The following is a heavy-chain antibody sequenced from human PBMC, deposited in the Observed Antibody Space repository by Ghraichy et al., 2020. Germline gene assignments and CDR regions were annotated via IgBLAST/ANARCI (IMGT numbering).Heavy chain of an antibody. J-gene: IGHJ3*01. D-gene: IGHD5-12*01. CDR2: IGGGET. V-gene: IGHV3-23*01. Sequence: GGSLRLSCATSGFTFDIFAMNWVRQAPGKGLEWVSTIGGGETFYADSVKGRFTISRDNSRSILYLQMNSLGVEDTAVYYCAKDLRDHNGIYDPFDLWGQGTMFTFSS. CDR1: GFTFDIFA. CDR3: AKDLRDHNGIYDPFDL.